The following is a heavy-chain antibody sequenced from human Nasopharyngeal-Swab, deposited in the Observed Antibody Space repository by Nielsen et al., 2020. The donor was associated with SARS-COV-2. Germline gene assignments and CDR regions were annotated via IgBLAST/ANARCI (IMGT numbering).Heavy chain of an antibody. CDR1: GFTFSSYA. D-gene: IGHD1-26*01. Sequence: GESLKISCAASGFTFSSYAMSWVRQAPGKGLEWVSSISSSDGRTYYADSVKGRFTISRDNSKNTLYLQMNSLRVEDTAIYSCTKDLRGGDLLLIFDYWGQGNLVTVSS. V-gene: IGHV3-23*01. J-gene: IGHJ4*02. CDR2: ISSSDGRT. CDR3: TKDLRGGDLLLIFDY.